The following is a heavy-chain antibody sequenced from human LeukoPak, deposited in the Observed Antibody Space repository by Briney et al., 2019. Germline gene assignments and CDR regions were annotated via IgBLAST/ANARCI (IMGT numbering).Heavy chain of an antibody. CDR3: AREGSAIAAAGTRYYYYYMDV. J-gene: IGHJ6*03. CDR1: GGSISSHY. Sequence: PSETLSLTCIVSGGSISSHYWSWIRQPPGKGLEWIGYIYYSGSTNYNPSLKSRVTISVDTSKNQFSLKLSSVTAADTAVYYCAREGSAIAAAGTRYYYYYMDVWGKGTTVTVSS. D-gene: IGHD6-13*01. CDR2: IYYSGST. V-gene: IGHV4-59*11.